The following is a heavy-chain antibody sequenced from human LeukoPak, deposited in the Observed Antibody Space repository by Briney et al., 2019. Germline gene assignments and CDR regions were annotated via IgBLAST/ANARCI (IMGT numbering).Heavy chain of an antibody. J-gene: IGHJ4*02. D-gene: IGHD2-2*01. CDR2: IIPIFGTA. V-gene: IGHV1-69*05. CDR3: ARVGYCSSTSCYRPFDY. CDR1: GGTFSSYA. Sequence: AASVKVSCKASGGTFSSYAISWVRQAPGQGLEWMGGIIPIFGTANYAQKLQGRVTMTTDTSTSTAYMELRSLRSDDTAVYYCARVGYCSSTSCYRPFDYWGQGTLVTVSS.